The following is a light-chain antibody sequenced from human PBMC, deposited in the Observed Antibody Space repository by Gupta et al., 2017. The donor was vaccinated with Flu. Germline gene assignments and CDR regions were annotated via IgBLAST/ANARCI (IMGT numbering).Light chain of an antibody. CDR3: SSYAGTGTSVL. CDR2: DVN. CDR1: SSDIGTFND. Sequence: QSAPTQPRPAAASPRQSVTTSSPGPSSDIGTFNDVSWYQLYPGKAPKLMIYDVNKRPSGVPGRFSGSKSGNTASLTISGLQAEDEADYYCSSYAGTGTSVLFGGGTKVTVL. J-gene: IGLJ2*01. V-gene: IGLV2-11*01.